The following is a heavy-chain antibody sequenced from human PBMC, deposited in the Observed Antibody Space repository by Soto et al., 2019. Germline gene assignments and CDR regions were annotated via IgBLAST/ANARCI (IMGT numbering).Heavy chain of an antibody. CDR2: INSDGSST. CDR3: ARPSLMGGYCSGGSCYSDAFDI. J-gene: IGHJ3*02. Sequence: GGSLRLSCAASGFTFSSYWMHWVRQAPGKGLVWVSRINSDGSSTSYADSVKGRFTISRDNAKNTLYLQMNSLRAEDTAVYYCARPSLMGGYCSGGSCYSDAFDIWGQGTMVTVSS. CDR1: GFTFSSYW. D-gene: IGHD2-15*01. V-gene: IGHV3-74*01.